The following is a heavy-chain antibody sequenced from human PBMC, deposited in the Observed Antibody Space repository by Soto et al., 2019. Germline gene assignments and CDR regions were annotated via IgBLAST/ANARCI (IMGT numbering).Heavy chain of an antibody. CDR3: ARESAGSHKNNWFDP. J-gene: IGHJ5*02. CDR2: IHYSGST. CDR1: GGSISTYY. Sequence: QVQLQESGPGLVKPSETLSLTCTVSGGSISTYYWSWVRQPPGKGLEWIGYIHYSGSTYFNPSLKSRVTMSLDMSSNQLSLHLKSVTAVDTAVYYCARESAGSHKNNWFDPWGQGTLVTVSS. V-gene: IGHV4-59*01. D-gene: IGHD3-10*01.